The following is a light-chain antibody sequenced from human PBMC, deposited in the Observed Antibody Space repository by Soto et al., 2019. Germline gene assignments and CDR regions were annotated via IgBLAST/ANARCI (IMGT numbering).Light chain of an antibody. J-gene: IGLJ2*01. CDR3: SSYTSSSTVV. V-gene: IGLV2-18*02. CDR2: EVS. Sequence: QSVLTQPPSVSGSPGQSVTISCTGTSSDVGNYNRVSWYQQPPGTAPKLMIYEVSNRPSGVPDRFSASKSGNTASLTISGLQAEDEPDYYCSSYTSSSTVVFGGGTQLTVL. CDR1: SSDVGNYNR.